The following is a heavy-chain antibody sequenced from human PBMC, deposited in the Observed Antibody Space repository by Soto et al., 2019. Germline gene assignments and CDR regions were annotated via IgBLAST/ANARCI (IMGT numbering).Heavy chain of an antibody. J-gene: IGHJ4*02. Sequence: SETLSLTCTVSGTSISSTDYYWGWIRQPPGKGLEWITSIYYTGMTYYNPSLESRVTISLDASRNEFSLKLTSVTAADTAVYFCARVEYDTENYYYEHWGQGTRVNVAS. CDR2: IYYTGMT. CDR3: ARVEYDTENYYYEH. D-gene: IGHD3-22*01. CDR1: GTSISSTDYY. V-gene: IGHV4-39*07.